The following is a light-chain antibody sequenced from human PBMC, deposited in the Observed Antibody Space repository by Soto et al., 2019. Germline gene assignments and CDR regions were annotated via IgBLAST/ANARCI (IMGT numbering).Light chain of an antibody. J-gene: IGLJ2*01. CDR1: SGHSSYA. CDR3: QTWGTGIRV. V-gene: IGLV4-69*01. CDR2: LNSDGSH. Sequence: QPVLTQSPSASASLGASVKLTCTLSSGHSSYAIAWHQQQPEKGPRYLMKLNSDGSHSKGDGIPDRFSGSSSGAERYRTISSLQAEDEADYYCQTWGTGIRVFGGGTKVPS.